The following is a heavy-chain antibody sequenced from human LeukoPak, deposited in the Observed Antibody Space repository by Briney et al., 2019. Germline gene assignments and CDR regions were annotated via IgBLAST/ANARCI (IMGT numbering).Heavy chain of an antibody. J-gene: IGHJ4*02. CDR2: IIPIFGTA. D-gene: IGHD2-15*01. Sequence: SVKVSCKASGGTFSSYAISWVRQAPGQGLEWMGGIIPIFGTANYAQKFQGRVTITADKSTSTAYMELSSLRSEDTAVYYCARGVAATTYYFDYWGQGTLVTVSS. V-gene: IGHV1-69*06. CDR1: GGTFSSYA. CDR3: ARGVAATTYYFDY.